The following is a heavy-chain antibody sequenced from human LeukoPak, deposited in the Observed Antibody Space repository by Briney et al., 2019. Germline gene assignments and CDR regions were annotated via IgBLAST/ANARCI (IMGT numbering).Heavy chain of an antibody. CDR1: GFTFDDYA. J-gene: IGHJ4*02. Sequence: GGSLRLSCAASGFTFDDYAMHWVRQAPGKGLEWVSGISWNSGSIGYADSVKGRFTISRDNAKNSLYLQMNSLSAEDTALYYCAKGGGTMIVAVHFDYWGQGTLVTVSS. CDR2: ISWNSGSI. D-gene: IGHD3-22*01. V-gene: IGHV3-9*01. CDR3: AKGGGTMIVAVHFDY.